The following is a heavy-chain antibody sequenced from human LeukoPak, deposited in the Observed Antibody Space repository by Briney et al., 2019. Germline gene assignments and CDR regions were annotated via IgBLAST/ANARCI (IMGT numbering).Heavy chain of an antibody. Sequence: GRSLRLSCAASGFTFSSYSMNWVRQAPGKGLEWVSSISSTSNYIYYADSVKGRFTISRDNAKTSLYLQMNSLRAEDTVVYYCARDDRYSYGYSQSGHFDYWGQGILVTVSS. D-gene: IGHD5-18*01. CDR2: ISSTSNYI. CDR3: ARDDRYSYGYSQSGHFDY. CDR1: GFTFSSYS. V-gene: IGHV3-21*01. J-gene: IGHJ4*02.